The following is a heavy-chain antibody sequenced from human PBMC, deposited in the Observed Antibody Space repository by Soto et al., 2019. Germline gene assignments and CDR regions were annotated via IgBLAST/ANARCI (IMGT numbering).Heavy chain of an antibody. Sequence: LRLSCAASGFTLSTYSMNWVRQAPGKGLEWVADITTSSSFRFYADSVKGRFTISRDDAKNSLYLQMNSLRAEDTGVYYCARDLGVALATLTLDYWGQGALVTVSS. J-gene: IGHJ4*02. D-gene: IGHD2-15*01. CDR3: ARDLGVALATLTLDY. V-gene: IGHV3-21*01. CDR1: GFTLSTYS. CDR2: ITTSSSFR.